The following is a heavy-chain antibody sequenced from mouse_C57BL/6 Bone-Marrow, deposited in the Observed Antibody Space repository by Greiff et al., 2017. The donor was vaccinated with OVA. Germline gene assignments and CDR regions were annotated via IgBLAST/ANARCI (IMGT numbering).Heavy chain of an antibody. Sequence: QVQLQQSGPELVKPGASVKLSCKASGYTFTSYDINWVKQRPGQGLEWIGWIYPRDGSTTYNEKFKGKATLTVDTSSSTAYMELHSLTSEDSAVYFCARDFRLRRYAMDYWGQGTSVTVSS. D-gene: IGHD2-4*01. CDR3: ARDFRLRRYAMDY. J-gene: IGHJ4*01. CDR1: GYTFTSYD. CDR2: IYPRDGST. V-gene: IGHV1-85*01.